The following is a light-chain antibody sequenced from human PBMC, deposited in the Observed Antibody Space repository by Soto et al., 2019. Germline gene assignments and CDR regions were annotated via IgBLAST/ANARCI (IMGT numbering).Light chain of an antibody. CDR1: QSVSTR. CDR3: QQYSVYWT. Sequence: DIQMTQSPSSLSASVGDRATIVGRASQSVSTRLAWYQQKPGKAPKVLIYDASSWAGGVPSRFTGSGSGTEFTLTINSLQPDDFATYYCQQYSVYWTFGQGTKVDIK. V-gene: IGKV1-5*02. CDR2: DAS. J-gene: IGKJ1*01.